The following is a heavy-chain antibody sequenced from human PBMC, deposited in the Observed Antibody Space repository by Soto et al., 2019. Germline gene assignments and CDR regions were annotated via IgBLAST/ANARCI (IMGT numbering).Heavy chain of an antibody. Sequence: QVQLVQSGAEVKKPGASVKVSCKASGYTFSNYALHWVRQAPGQRLKWMGWINADNGNTKYSQKFQGRVTFTRDTSASTAYMDLSSLRSEDTAVYYCASPSYGSGNYYWGQGTLVTVSS. CDR1: GYTFSNYA. V-gene: IGHV1-3*01. CDR3: ASPSYGSGNYY. J-gene: IGHJ4*02. CDR2: INADNGNT. D-gene: IGHD3-10*01.